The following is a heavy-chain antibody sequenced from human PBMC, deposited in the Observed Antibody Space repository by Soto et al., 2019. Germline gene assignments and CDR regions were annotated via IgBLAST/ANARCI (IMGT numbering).Heavy chain of an antibody. CDR3: ARDERYSSGIDY. J-gene: IGHJ4*02. CDR1: GGTFSSYT. CDR2: IIPILGIA. Sequence: QVQLVQSGAEVKKPGSSVKVSCKASGGTFSSYTISWVRQAPGQGLEWMGRIIPILGIANYAQKFQGRVTIXAXXSTSTAYMELSSLRSEDTAVYYCARDERYSSGIDYWGQGTLVTVSS. D-gene: IGHD6-19*01. V-gene: IGHV1-69*08.